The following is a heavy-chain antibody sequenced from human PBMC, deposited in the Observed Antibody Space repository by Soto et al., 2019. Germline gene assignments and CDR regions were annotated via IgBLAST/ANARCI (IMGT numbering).Heavy chain of an antibody. CDR1: GFTFSSYG. D-gene: IGHD3-22*01. CDR2: ISYDGSNK. Sequence: QVQLVESGGGVVQPGRSLRLSCAASGFTFSSYGMHWVRQAPGKGLEWVAVISYDGSNKYYADSVKGRFTISRDNSKNTLYLQMNSLRAEDTAVYYCAIPLRYYYDSSGPLDYWGQGTLVTVSS. V-gene: IGHV3-30*03. J-gene: IGHJ4*02. CDR3: AIPLRYYYDSSGPLDY.